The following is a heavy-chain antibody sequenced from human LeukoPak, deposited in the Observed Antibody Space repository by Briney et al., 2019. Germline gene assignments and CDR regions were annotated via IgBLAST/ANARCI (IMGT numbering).Heavy chain of an antibody. Sequence: SETLSLTCTVSGGSISSYYWSWIRQPPGKGLEWIGYIYYSGSTNYTPSLKSRVTISVDTSKNQFSLKLSSVTAADTAVYYCARAKWLPPVGYIDYWGQGTLVTVSS. V-gene: IGHV4-59*01. D-gene: IGHD5-12*01. CDR2: IYYSGST. J-gene: IGHJ4*02. CDR3: ARAKWLPPVGYIDY. CDR1: GGSISSYY.